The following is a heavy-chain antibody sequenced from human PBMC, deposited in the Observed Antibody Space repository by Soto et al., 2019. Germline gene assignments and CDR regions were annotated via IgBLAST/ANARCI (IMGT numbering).Heavy chain of an antibody. J-gene: IGHJ5*02. CDR1: GFHFSSYW. D-gene: IGHD3-9*01. Sequence: GSLSLSSAASGFHFSSYWMSWVRQAPGKGLEWIGEINHSGSTNYNPSLKSRVTISVDTSKNQFSLKLSSVTAADTAVYYCARGTYYDILTGYYRWFDPWGQGTLVTVSS. CDR2: INHSGST. V-gene: IGHV4-34*01. CDR3: ARGTYYDILTGYYRWFDP.